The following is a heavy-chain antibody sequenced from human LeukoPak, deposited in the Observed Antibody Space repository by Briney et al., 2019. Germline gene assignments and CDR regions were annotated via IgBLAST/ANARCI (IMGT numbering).Heavy chain of an antibody. Sequence: GASVKVSCKASGGTFSSYAISWVRQAPGQGLEWMGRIIPILDITNYAQKFLGRVTITADKSTSTAYMELSSLRSEDTAAYYCARDKGHLWPGTGYWGQGTLVTVSS. D-gene: IGHD3-10*01. J-gene: IGHJ4*02. CDR1: GGTFSSYA. CDR3: ARDKGHLWPGTGY. CDR2: IIPILDIT. V-gene: IGHV1-69*04.